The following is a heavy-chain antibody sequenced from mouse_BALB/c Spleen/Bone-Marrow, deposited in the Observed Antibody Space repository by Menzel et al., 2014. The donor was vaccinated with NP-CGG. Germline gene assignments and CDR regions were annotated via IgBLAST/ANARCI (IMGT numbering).Heavy chain of an antibody. CDR3: ARDVGYGNYFVY. V-gene: IGHV7-1*02. J-gene: IGHJ3*01. CDR1: GFTFSDFY. Sequence: EVKLVESGGGLVQPGDSLRLSCATSGFTFSDFYMEWVRQPPGKRLEWIAASRNKAKYYTTEYSASVKGRFIVSRDTSQSVLYLHMNALRAEDTAIYYCARDVGYGNYFVYWGQGTLVTVSA. CDR2: SRNKAKYYTT. D-gene: IGHD2-10*02.